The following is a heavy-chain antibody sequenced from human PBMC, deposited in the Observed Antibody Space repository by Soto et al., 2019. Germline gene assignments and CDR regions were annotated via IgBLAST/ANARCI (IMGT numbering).Heavy chain of an antibody. CDR1: GFTFSSYA. Sequence: QVQLVESGGGVVQPGRSLRLSCAASGFTFSSYAMHWVRQAPGKGLEWVAVISYDGSNKYYADSVKGRFTISRDNSKNTLYLQMNSLRAEDTAVYYCARSLVVLVPAAMPHYYYGMDVW. V-gene: IGHV3-30-3*01. CDR3: ARSLVVLVPAAMPHYYYGMDV. D-gene: IGHD2-2*01. CDR2: ISYDGSNK. J-gene: IGHJ6*01.